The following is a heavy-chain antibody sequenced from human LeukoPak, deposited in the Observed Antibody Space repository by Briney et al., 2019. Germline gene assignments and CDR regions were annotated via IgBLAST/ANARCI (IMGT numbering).Heavy chain of an antibody. CDR2: ISYEGSLK. D-gene: IGHD4-17*01. CDR1: GFTFSSYA. J-gene: IGHJ3*01. Sequence: GGSLRLSCAASGFTFSSYAMHWVRQAPGKGLEWVAVISYEGSLKYYADSVKGRFTISRDTSEKTLFLQMSSLRAEDTGVYYCARYNGDYRAFDLWGQGTMVSVSS. V-gene: IGHV3-30*04. CDR3: ARYNGDYRAFDL.